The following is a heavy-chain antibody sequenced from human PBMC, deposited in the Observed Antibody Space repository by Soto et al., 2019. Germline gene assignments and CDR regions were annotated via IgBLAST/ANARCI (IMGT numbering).Heavy chain of an antibody. CDR1: GFTFSSYG. J-gene: IGHJ6*02. CDR2: IWYDGSNK. CDR3: ARDGGKNYYYGMDV. V-gene: IGHV3-33*01. Sequence: PGGSLRLSCAASGFTFSSYGMHWVRQAPGKGLEWVAVIWYDGSNKYYADSVKGRFTISRDNSKNTLYLQMNSLRAEDTAVYYCARDGGKNYYYGMDVWGQGTTVTVSS.